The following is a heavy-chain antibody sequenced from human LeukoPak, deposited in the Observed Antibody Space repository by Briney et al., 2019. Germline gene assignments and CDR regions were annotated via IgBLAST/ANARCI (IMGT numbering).Heavy chain of an antibody. CDR2: IYYSGTT. V-gene: IGHV4-39*07. D-gene: IGHD6-13*01. CDR1: GGSISSSPYY. Sequence: PSETLSLTCTVSGGSISSSPYYWGWIRQPPGKGLEWIGSIYYSGTTHYNPSLESRVTISVDTSKNQFSLKLASVTAADTAVYYCARGAQNVAAADNWFDPWGQGTLVTVSS. J-gene: IGHJ5*02. CDR3: ARGAQNVAAADNWFDP.